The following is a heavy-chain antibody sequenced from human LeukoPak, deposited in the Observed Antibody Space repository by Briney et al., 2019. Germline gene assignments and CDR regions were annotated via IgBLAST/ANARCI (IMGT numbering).Heavy chain of an antibody. CDR3: ARGGSSRFEY. D-gene: IGHD6-6*01. CDR2: VKQDGSEK. V-gene: IGHV3-7*04. CDR1: GFTFSSFW. J-gene: IGHJ4*02. Sequence: RPGGSLRLSCAASGFTFSSFWMSWVRQAPGKGLEWVANVKQDGSEKYYVDSVKGRFTISRDNAENSLYLQMNGLRVEDTAVYYCARGGSSRFEYWGQGTLVTVSS.